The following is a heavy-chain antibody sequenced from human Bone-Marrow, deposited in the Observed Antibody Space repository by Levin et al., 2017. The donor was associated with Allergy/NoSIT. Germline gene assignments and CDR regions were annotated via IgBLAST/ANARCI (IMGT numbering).Heavy chain of an antibody. CDR2: IIPIFGTA. CDR3: ARCGYSSGWYRYDY. Sequence: EASVKVSCKASGGTFSSYAISWVRQAPGQGLEWMGGIIPIFGTANYAQKFQGRVTITADKSTSTAYMELSSLRSEDTAVYYCARCGYSSGWYRYDYWGQGTLVTVSS. V-gene: IGHV1-69*06. CDR1: GGTFSSYA. D-gene: IGHD6-19*01. J-gene: IGHJ4*02.